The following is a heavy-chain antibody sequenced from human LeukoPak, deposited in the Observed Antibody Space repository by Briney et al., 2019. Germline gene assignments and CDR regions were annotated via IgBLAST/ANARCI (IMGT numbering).Heavy chain of an antibody. Sequence: ASVKVSCKAFGGTFSSYAISWVRQAPGQGLEWMGGIIPIFGTANYAQKFQGRVTITADESTSTAYMELSSLRSEDTAVYYCARPARIVATTYFDYWGQGTLVTVSS. D-gene: IGHD5-12*01. CDR2: IIPIFGTA. J-gene: IGHJ4*02. CDR1: GGTFSSYA. CDR3: ARPARIVATTYFDY. V-gene: IGHV1-69*13.